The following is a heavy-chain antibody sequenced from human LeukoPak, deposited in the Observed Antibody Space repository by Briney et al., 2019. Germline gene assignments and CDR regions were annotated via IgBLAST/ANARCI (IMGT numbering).Heavy chain of an antibody. CDR1: GFNFSNYG. J-gene: IGHJ4*02. CDR2: INWNGGST. Sequence: GGSLRLSCAASGFNFSNYGMNWVRQAPGKGLEWVSGINWNGGSTFYADSVKGRFTISRDNAKNALYLQMNSLTAEDTALYHCARDRSYGSFDFWGQGTLVTVSS. V-gene: IGHV3-20*01. CDR3: ARDRSYGSFDF. D-gene: IGHD5-18*01.